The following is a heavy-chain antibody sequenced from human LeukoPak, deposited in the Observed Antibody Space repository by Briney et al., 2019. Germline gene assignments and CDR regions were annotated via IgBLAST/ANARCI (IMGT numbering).Heavy chain of an antibody. CDR2: INHSGST. CDR1: GGSFSGYY. CDR3: ARRTTYFGWRPSESPSCFDY. Sequence: SETLSLTCAVYGGSFSGYYWSWIRQPPGKGLEWIGEINHSGSTYYNPSLKSRVTISIDTSKNQFSLTLSSVTAADTAVYYCARRTTYFGWRPSESPSCFDYWGQGTLVTVSS. D-gene: IGHD3-9*01. J-gene: IGHJ4*02. V-gene: IGHV4-34*01.